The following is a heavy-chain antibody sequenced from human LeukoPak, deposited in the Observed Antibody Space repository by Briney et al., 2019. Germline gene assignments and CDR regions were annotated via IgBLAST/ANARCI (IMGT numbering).Heavy chain of an antibody. CDR3: ARTPTYCDGDCYYFDP. V-gene: IGHV4-30-2*01. D-gene: IGHD2-21*02. Sequence: PSETLSLTCAVSGGSISSSGYSWSWIRQPPGKGLEWIGYIHHTGSTYYNPSLKSRVTISVDRSKNQFSLKLSSVTAADTAMYFCARTPTYCDGDCYYFDPWGQGTLVTVSS. J-gene: IGHJ5*02. CDR2: IHHTGST. CDR1: GGSISSSGYS.